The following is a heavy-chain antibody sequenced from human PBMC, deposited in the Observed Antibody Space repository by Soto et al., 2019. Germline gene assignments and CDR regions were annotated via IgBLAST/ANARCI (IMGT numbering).Heavy chain of an antibody. CDR2: IYSGGST. D-gene: IGHD2-2*01. V-gene: IGHV3-53*04. Sequence: PGGFLRLSCAASGFTVSSNYMSWVRQAPGKGLEWVSVIYSGGSTYYADSVKGRFTISRHNSKNTLYLQMNSLRAEDTAVYYCARVQIVVVPAARVDYMDVWGKGTTVTVSS. J-gene: IGHJ6*03. CDR3: ARVQIVVVPAARVDYMDV. CDR1: GFTVSSNY.